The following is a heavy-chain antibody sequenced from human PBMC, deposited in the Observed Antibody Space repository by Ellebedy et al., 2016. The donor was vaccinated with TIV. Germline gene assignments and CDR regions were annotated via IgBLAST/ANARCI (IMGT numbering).Heavy chain of an antibody. CDR1: GYNFNTYW. CDR3: ARHRGVSPRYYYMDV. V-gene: IGHV5-51*01. J-gene: IGHJ6*03. D-gene: IGHD3-10*01. Sequence: GESLKISXKTSGYNFNTYWIGWVRQMPGKGLEWMGIIYPGDSDTRYSLSFEGQVTISADKSNSTAFLQWRSLKASDTAMYYCARHRGVSPRYYYMDVWGKGTPVTVS. CDR2: IYPGDSDT.